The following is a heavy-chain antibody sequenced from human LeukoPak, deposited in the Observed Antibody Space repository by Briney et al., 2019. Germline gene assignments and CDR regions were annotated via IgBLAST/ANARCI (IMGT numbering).Heavy chain of an antibody. CDR2: IYSGGST. CDR1: GFTVSSNY. Sequence: PGGSLRLSCAASGFTVSSNYMSWVRQAPGKGLEWVSVIYSGGSTYSADSVKGRFTISRDNSKNTLYLHMNSLRAEDTAVYYCTTGRSGWYPYYFDYWAREPWSPSPQ. V-gene: IGHV3-53*01. CDR3: TTGRSGWYPYYFDY. J-gene: IGHJ4*02. D-gene: IGHD6-19*01.